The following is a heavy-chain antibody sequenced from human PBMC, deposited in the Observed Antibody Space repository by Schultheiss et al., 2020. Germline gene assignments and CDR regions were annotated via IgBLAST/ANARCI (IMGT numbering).Heavy chain of an antibody. V-gene: IGHV3-23*01. Sequence: GESLKISCAASGFTFSSYAMSWVRQAPGKGLEWVSAISGSGGSTYYADSVKGRFTISRDNSKNTLYLQMNSLRAEDTAVYYCAKDVSGLSSGPDAFDIWGKWKMGTAS. CDR1: GFTFSSYA. CDR2: ISGSGGST. J-gene: IGHJ3*02. D-gene: IGHD6-19*01. CDR3: AKDVSGLSSGPDAFDI.